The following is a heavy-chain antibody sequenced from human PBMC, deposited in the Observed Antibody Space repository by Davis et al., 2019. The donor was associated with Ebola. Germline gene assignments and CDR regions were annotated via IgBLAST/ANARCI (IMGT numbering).Heavy chain of an antibody. V-gene: IGHV1-46*01. CDR1: GYTFTSYY. Sequence: ASVKVSCKASGYTFTSYYMHWVRQAPGQGLEWMGIINPSGGSTSYAQKFQGRVTMTRDTSTSTVYMELSSLRSEDTAVYYCARGHNVVEWLLRAWFDPWGQGTLVTVSS. CDR2: INPSGGST. CDR3: ARGHNVVEWLLRAWFDP. J-gene: IGHJ5*02. D-gene: IGHD3-3*01.